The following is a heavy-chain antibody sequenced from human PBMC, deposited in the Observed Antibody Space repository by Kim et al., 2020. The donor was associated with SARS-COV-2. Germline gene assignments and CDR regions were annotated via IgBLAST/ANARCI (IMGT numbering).Heavy chain of an antibody. D-gene: IGHD1-26*01. Sequence: GGSLRLSCAASGFTFSSYAMSWVRQAPGKGLEWVSVIYSGGSSTYYADSVKGRVTISRDNSKNTLYLQMNSLRAEDTAVYYCARMLSGSFSAGAFDIWGPGTTVTASS. J-gene: IGHJ3*02. CDR3: ARMLSGSFSAGAFDI. CDR2: IYSGGSST. CDR1: GFTFSSYA. V-gene: IGHV3-23*03.